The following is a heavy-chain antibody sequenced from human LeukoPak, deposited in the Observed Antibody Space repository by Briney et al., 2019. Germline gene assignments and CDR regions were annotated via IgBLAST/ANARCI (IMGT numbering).Heavy chain of an antibody. CDR3: AGYYDSSGYLDY. CDR2: ISSSGSTI. CDR1: GFTFSIYE. D-gene: IGHD3-22*01. V-gene: IGHV3-48*03. Sequence: GGSLRLSCAAAGFTFSIYEMNWVRQAPGKGLEWVSYISSSGSTIYYADSVKGRFTISRDNAKNSLYLQMNSLRAEDTAVYYCAGYYDSSGYLDYWGQGTLVTVSS. J-gene: IGHJ4*02.